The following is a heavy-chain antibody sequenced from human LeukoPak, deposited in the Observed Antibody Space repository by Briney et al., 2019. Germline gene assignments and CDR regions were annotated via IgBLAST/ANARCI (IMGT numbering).Heavy chain of an antibody. V-gene: IGHV3-33*01. CDR1: GFTFSSYG. CDR2: IWYDGSNK. J-gene: IGHJ4*02. Sequence: GGSLRLSCAASGFTFSSYGMHWVRQAPGKGLEWVAVIWYDGSNKYYADSVKGRFTISRDNSKNTLYLQMNSLRAEDTAVYYCARSYGSGSYLQTTLDYWGQGTLVTVSS. CDR3: ARSYGSGSYLQTTLDY. D-gene: IGHD3-10*01.